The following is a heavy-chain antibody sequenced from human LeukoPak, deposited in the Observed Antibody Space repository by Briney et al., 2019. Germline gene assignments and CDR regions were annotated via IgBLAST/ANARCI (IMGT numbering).Heavy chain of an antibody. CDR1: GGSISSYY. CDR3: ARDLYCSGGSCHDL. D-gene: IGHD2-15*01. V-gene: IGHV4-59*01. J-gene: IGHJ4*02. CDR2: IYYSGST. Sequence: PSETLSLTCTVSGGSISSYYWSWIRQPPGKGLEWIGYIYYSGSTNYNPSLKSRVTISVDTSKNQFSLKLSSVTAADTAVYYCARDLYCSGGSCHDLWGQGTLVAVSS.